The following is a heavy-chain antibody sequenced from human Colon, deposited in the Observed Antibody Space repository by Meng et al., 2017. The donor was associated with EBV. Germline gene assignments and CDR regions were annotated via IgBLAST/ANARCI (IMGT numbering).Heavy chain of an antibody. CDR3: AKGPGIDYAHYFDS. J-gene: IGHJ4*02. CDR2: ISWDGRTT. Sequence: FVGSGGGVLQPGGSLRLSCAASGFTFDDYIRYLVRQLPGKGLEWVSLISWDGRTTFYADSVEGRFLIFRDNNKNSLYLYMNSLRTEDTALYYCAKGPGIDYAHYFDSWGQGTLVTVSS. V-gene: IGHV3-43*01. CDR1: GFTFDDYI. D-gene: IGHD3-16*01.